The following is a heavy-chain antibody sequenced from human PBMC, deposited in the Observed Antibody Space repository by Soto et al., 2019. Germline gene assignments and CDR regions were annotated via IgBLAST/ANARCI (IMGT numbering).Heavy chain of an antibody. CDR1: GGSISSSSYY. J-gene: IGHJ5*02. Sequence: SETLSLTCTVSGGSISSSSYYWGWIRQPPGKGLEWIGSIYYSGSTYYNPSLKSRVTISVDTSKNQFSLRLSSVTAADTAVYYCAADFWSGARNWFDPWGQGTLVTVSS. V-gene: IGHV4-39*01. CDR3: AADFWSGARNWFDP. D-gene: IGHD3-3*01. CDR2: IYYSGST.